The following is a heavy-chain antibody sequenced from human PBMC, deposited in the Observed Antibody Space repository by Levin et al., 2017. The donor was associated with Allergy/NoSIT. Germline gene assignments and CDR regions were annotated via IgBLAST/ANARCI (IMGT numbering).Heavy chain of an antibody. D-gene: IGHD2/OR15-2a*01. CDR3: ARGEVLNIDY. Sequence: LRLSCTVSGGSISSGGYYWSWIRQHPGKGLEWIGYIYYSGSTYYNPSLKSRVTISVDTSKNQFSLKLSSVTAADTAVYYCARGEVLNIDYWGQGTLVTVSS. CDR1: GGSISSGGYY. J-gene: IGHJ4*02. CDR2: IYYSGST. V-gene: IGHV4-31*03.